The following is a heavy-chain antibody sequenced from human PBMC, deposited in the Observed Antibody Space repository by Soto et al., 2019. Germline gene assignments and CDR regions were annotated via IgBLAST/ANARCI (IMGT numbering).Heavy chain of an antibody. CDR2: ISYDGSNQ. CDR3: ARSWSGSTSGRVDV. J-gene: IGHJ6*02. CDR1: GFSFNTYG. D-gene: IGHD3-3*01. V-gene: IGHV3-30*03. Sequence: QVQLVESGGAVVQPGKSLRRSCAASGFSFNTYGMYWVRQAPGKGLEWVAAISYDGSNQYHADSVKGRFTISRDNSKSTLYLQMNSLRPEDTAVYYCARSWSGSTSGRVDVWGQGTTVTDSS.